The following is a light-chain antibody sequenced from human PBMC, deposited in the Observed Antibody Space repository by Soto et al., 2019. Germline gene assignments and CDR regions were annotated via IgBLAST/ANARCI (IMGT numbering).Light chain of an antibody. V-gene: IGKV3-20*01. J-gene: IGKJ1*01. CDR3: EQYGSSPRT. CDR2: GAS. Sequence: ENVSTQSPGSLSLSRGQRATLSCRASQSVNSIYLAWYQQKPGQVPRLLIYGASNRATGIPDRFRGSGSGTDFTLTISRLEPEDFAVYYCEQYGSSPRTFGQGTKVDI. CDR1: QSVNSIY.